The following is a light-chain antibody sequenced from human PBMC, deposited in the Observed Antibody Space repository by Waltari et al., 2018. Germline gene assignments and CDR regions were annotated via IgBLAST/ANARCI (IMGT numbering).Light chain of an antibody. V-gene: IGLV2-14*01. J-gene: IGLJ2*01. CDR3: SSYTSNRTLL. CDR1: NSDIGAYNF. CDR2: GVR. Sequence: QSAPTQPPSVSGSPGQSVTISCTGTNSDIGAYNFVSWYQQRPGKAPKLMIYGVRNRPSGVSDRFSGSKSGNTASLTISGLQAEDEADYYCSSYTSNRTLLFGGGTRLTVL.